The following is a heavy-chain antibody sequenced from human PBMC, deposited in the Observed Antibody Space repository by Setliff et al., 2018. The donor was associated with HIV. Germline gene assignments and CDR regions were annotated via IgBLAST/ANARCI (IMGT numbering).Heavy chain of an antibody. CDR2: IIHSGST. V-gene: IGHV4-34*12. CDR3: ARRSGWSLDY. J-gene: IGHJ4*02. D-gene: IGHD6-19*01. CDR1: GGSFSGYY. Sequence: SETLSLTCAVYGGSFSGYYWSWIRQPPGKGLEWIGEIIHSGSTNYNPSLKSRVTISVDTSKNQFSLKLSSVTDADTAVYYCARRSGWSLDYWGQGTLVTV.